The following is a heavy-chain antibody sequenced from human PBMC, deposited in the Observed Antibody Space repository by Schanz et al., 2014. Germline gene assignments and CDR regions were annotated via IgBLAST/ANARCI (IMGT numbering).Heavy chain of an antibody. D-gene: IGHD3-10*01. J-gene: IGHJ4*02. CDR1: GFTFSSHW. Sequence: EVQLVQSGGGLVQPGGSLRLSCAASGFTFSSHWMHWVRQDPGKGLEWVSAMNESHSTIYYADSVRGRFTISRDNAKNSLYLQMNSLRAEDTAVYHCVSSGSYSSYAFWGQGTLVTVSS. CDR3: VSSGSYSSYAF. CDR2: MNESHSTI. V-gene: IGHV3-74*01.